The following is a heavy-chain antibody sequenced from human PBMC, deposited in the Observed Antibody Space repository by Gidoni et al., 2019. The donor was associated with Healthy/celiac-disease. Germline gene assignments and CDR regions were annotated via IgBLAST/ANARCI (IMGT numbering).Heavy chain of an antibody. J-gene: IGHJ4*02. CDR1: GFTFSSYG. D-gene: IGHD1-26*01. V-gene: IGHV3-33*01. CDR2: IWYDGSNK. CDR3: ARDVPEGGATGDY. Sequence: QVQLVESGGGVVQPGRSLRLSCAGSGFTFSSYGMHLVRQAPGKGLEWLAVIWYDGSNKYYADSVKGLFTISRDNSKNTLYLQMNSLRAEDTAVYYCARDVPEGGATGDYWGQGTLVTVSS.